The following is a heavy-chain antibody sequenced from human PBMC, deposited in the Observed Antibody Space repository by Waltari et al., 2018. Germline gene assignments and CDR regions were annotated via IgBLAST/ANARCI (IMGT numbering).Heavy chain of an antibody. CDR3: ASETQNSDWGFDP. Sequence: QVQLVQSGAEVKKPGSSVKVSCKASGGTFSSYAISWVRQAPGQGLGWLGRIIPILGTANYAQKFQGRVTITADKSTSTAYMELSSLRSEDTAVYYCASETQNSDWGFDPWGQGTLVTVSS. CDR2: IIPILGTA. CDR1: GGTFSSYA. D-gene: IGHD3-16*01. J-gene: IGHJ5*02. V-gene: IGHV1-69*09.